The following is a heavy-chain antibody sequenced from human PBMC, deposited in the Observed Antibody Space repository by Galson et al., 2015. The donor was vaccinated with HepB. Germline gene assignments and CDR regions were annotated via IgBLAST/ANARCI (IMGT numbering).Heavy chain of an antibody. D-gene: IGHD1-26*01. CDR2: IYIDGET. Sequence: SLRLSCAASGFSVSSNYLTWVRQAPGKGLEWVSIIYIDGETYYADSVEGRSTISRDNSKNTLYLHMNSLRADDTAVYYCASGAPMDVWGQGTTVIVSS. CDR1: GFSVSSNY. V-gene: IGHV3-53*01. CDR3: ASGAPMDV. J-gene: IGHJ6*02.